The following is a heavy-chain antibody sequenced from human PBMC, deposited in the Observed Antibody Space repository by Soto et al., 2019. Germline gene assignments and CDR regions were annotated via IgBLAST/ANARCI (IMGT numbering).Heavy chain of an antibody. CDR1: GFTFSSYA. J-gene: IGHJ6*02. D-gene: IGHD4-17*01. V-gene: IGHV3-23*01. CDR3: AKDRSTVTYYYYYGMDV. Sequence: GGSLRLSCAASGFTFSSYAMSWVRQAPGKGLEWVSAISGSGGSTYYADSVKGRFTISRDNSKNTLYLQMNSLRAEDTAVYYCAKDRSTVTYYYYYGMDVWGQGTTVTVSS. CDR2: ISGSGGST.